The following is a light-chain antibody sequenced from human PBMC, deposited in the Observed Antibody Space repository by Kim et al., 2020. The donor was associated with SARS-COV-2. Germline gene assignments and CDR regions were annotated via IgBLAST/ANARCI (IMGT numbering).Light chain of an antibody. CDR1: SGSIASNY. J-gene: IGLJ3*02. Sequence: GKTVTISCTRSSGSIASNYVQWYQQRPGSSPTTVIYEDNQRPSGVPDRFSGSIDSSSNSASLTISGLKTEDEADYYRQSYDSSPWVFGGGTKLTVL. CDR2: EDN. V-gene: IGLV6-57*01. CDR3: QSYDSSPWV.